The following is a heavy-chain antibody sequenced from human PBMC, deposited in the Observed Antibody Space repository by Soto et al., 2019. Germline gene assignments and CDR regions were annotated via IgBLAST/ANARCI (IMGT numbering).Heavy chain of an antibody. Sequence: GGSLRLSCAASGFTFSDYYMSWIRQAPGKGLEWVSYISSSGSTIYYADSVKGRFTISRDNAKNSLYLQMNSLRAEDTAVHYCARDVSKMAVVDYWGQGTLVTVSS. CDR3: ARDVSKMAVVDY. CDR2: ISSSGSTI. V-gene: IGHV3-11*01. CDR1: GFTFSDYY. J-gene: IGHJ4*02. D-gene: IGHD6-19*01.